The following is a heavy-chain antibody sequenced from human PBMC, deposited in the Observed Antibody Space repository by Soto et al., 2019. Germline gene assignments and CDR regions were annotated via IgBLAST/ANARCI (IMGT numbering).Heavy chain of an antibody. CDR3: AKGRESSTSAQYSFDY. D-gene: IGHD2-2*01. V-gene: IGHV3-23*01. J-gene: IGHJ4*02. CDR2: FSSSAGST. CDR1: GFSFSSYA. Sequence: EVQLLQSGGGLVQPGGSLRLSCAASGFSFSSYAMSWVRQAPGKGLEWVSAFSSSAGSTYYADSVNGRFTISRDTSKSTLALQMNSLRADDTAVYYCAKGRESSTSAQYSFDYWGQGTLVTVSS.